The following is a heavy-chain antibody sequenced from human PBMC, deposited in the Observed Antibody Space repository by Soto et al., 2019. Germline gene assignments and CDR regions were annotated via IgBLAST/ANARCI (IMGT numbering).Heavy chain of an antibody. CDR1: GGSISSYY. Sequence: SETLSLTCTVSGGSISSYYWSWIRQPPGKGLEWIGYIYYSGSTNYNPSLKSRVTISVDTSKNQFSLKLSSVTAADTAVYYCARDLQLWSLSTGYGMDVWGQGTTVTVSS. V-gene: IGHV4-59*01. D-gene: IGHD5-18*01. CDR2: IYYSGST. J-gene: IGHJ6*02. CDR3: ARDLQLWSLSTGYGMDV.